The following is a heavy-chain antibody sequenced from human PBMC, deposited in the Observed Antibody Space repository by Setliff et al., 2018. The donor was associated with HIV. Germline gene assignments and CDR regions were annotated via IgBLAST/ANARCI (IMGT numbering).Heavy chain of an antibody. CDR3: ASGSPLDGFDM. CDR1: GGSMSTHY. Sequence: KSSETLSLTCTVSGGSMSTHYWSWIRQTPGKGLEWIGHIYTTGSTHYNPSLRSRVTISIDTSKSHFSLRLKSVTAADTALDYCASGSPLDGFDMWGQGTMVTVSS. D-gene: IGHD1-26*01. J-gene: IGHJ3*02. V-gene: IGHV4-59*11. CDR2: IYTTGST.